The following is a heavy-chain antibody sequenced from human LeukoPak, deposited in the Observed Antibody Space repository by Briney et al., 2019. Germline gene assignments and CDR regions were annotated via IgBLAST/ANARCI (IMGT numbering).Heavy chain of an antibody. J-gene: IGHJ4*02. Sequence: PSETLSLTCTVSGGSISSGSYYWRWIRQPAGKGLEWIGRIYTSGSTNYNPSLKSRVTISVDTSKNQFSLKLSSVTAADTAVYYCARGLDYWGQGTLVTVSS. CDR3: ARGLDY. CDR1: GGSISSGSYY. D-gene: IGHD3-16*01. CDR2: IYTSGST. V-gene: IGHV4-61*02.